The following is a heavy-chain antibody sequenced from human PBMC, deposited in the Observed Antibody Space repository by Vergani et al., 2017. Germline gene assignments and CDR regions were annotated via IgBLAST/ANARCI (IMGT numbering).Heavy chain of an antibody. J-gene: IGHJ6*03. D-gene: IGHD3-16*02. V-gene: IGHV4-61*02. Sequence: QVQLQESGPGLVKPSQTLSLTCSVSGGAVNSGSIFWTWIRQPAGKGLEWIGRTSTDGSTNYNPSLKSRVTVSVDTSKTQISLRLTSVTADDTAVYYCAREAVVSSWDGYRFDYMDVWGKGTTVTVSS. CDR1: GGAVNSGSIF. CDR2: TSTDGST. CDR3: AREAVVSSWDGYRFDYMDV.